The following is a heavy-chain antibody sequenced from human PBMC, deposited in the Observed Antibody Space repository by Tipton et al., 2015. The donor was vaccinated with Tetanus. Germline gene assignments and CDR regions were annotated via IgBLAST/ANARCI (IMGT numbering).Heavy chain of an antibody. V-gene: IGHV4-59*01. CDR2: IYSSGST. D-gene: IGHD2-8*01. Sequence: GLVKPSETLSLTCTVSGDSISGYYWSWIRQPPGKGLEWIGNIYSSGSTYYNPSLKSRVTISVDTSRNQFSLRLKSVTPADTAMYYCARDHRLSASYAGWFDPWGQGTLVTVSS. CDR3: ARDHRLSASYAGWFDP. CDR1: GDSISGYY. J-gene: IGHJ5*02.